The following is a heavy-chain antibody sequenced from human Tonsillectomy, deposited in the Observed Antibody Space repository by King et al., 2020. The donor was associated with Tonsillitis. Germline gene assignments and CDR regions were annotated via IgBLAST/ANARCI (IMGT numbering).Heavy chain of an antibody. D-gene: IGHD3-3*01. Sequence: VQLVESGGGVVQPGRSLRVSCAASGFTFSDYGLHWVRQAPGKGLEGVAVISYDGSNKYYADFVKGRFTISRDNSKNTLYLQMNSRRAEDTAMYHCAKDRFDCWSALGYWGRGTLVTVSS. CDR2: ISYDGSNK. J-gene: IGHJ4*02. CDR3: AKDRFDCWSALGY. CDR1: GFTFSDYG. V-gene: IGHV3-30*18.